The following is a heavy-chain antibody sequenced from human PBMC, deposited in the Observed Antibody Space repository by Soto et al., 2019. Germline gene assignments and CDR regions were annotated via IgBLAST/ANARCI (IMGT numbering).Heavy chain of an antibody. Sequence: GGSLRLSCAASGFTFSSCAMGWVRQAPGKGLEWVSDIIDSGASTYYADSVKGRFTISRDNSKSTLYLQMNSLRAEDTALYYCAKGRSYYYYYGVDVWGQGTTVNVSS. CDR2: IIDSGAST. J-gene: IGHJ6*02. CDR3: AKGRSYYYYYGVDV. CDR1: GFTFSSCA. V-gene: IGHV3-23*01.